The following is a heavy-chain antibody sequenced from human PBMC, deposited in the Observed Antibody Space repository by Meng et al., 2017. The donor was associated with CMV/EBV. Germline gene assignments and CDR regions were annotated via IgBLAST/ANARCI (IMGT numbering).Heavy chain of an antibody. CDR3: ARDLYTIFGVTPGAFDI. D-gene: IGHD3-3*01. CDR1: GGSVSSGSYY. V-gene: IGHV4-61*01. CDR2: IYYSGST. Sequence: SETLSLTCTVSGGSVSSGSYYWSWIRQPPGKGLEWIGYIYYSGSTNYNPSLKSRVTISVDTSKNQFSLKLSSVTAVDTAVYYCARDLYTIFGVTPGAFDIWGQGTMVTVSS. J-gene: IGHJ3*02.